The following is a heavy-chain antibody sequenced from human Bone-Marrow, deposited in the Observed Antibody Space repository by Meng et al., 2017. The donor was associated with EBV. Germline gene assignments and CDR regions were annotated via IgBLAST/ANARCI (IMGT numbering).Heavy chain of an antibody. J-gene: IGHJ4*02. D-gene: IGHD3-16*01. Sequence: QVQLVQSGAEVNKPGSSVKAACKASGGTFSSYAISWVRQAPGQGLEWMGGIIPIFGTANYAQKFQGRVTITADKSTSTAYMELSSLRSEVTAVYYCARDPGGDPYFDYWGQGTLVTVSS. V-gene: IGHV1-69*06. CDR3: ARDPGGDPYFDY. CDR1: GGTFSSYA. CDR2: IIPIFGTA.